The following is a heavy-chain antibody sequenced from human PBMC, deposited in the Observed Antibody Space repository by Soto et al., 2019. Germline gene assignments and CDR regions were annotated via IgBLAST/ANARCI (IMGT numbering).Heavy chain of an antibody. J-gene: IGHJ5*02. Sequence: QVQLVQSGAEVKKPGSSVKVSCKASGGTFSSYTISWVRQAPGQGLEWMGRIIPILGIANYAQKFQGRVTITADKSPSPAYMELSSLRSEDTAVYYCAMVVVTAHNWFAPWGQGTLVTVSS. CDR1: GGTFSSYT. V-gene: IGHV1-69*02. CDR3: AMVVVTAHNWFAP. D-gene: IGHD2-21*02. CDR2: IIPILGIA.